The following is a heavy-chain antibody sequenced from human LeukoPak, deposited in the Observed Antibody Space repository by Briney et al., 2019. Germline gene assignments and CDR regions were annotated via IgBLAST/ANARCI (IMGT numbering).Heavy chain of an antibody. Sequence: ASVKVSCKASGYTFTSYYMHWVRQATGQGLEWMGWMNPNSGNTGYAQKFQGRVTMTRNTSISTAYMELSSLRSEDTAVYYCASALYYDFWSGYYTGYYYYGMDVWGQGTTVTVSS. D-gene: IGHD3-3*01. V-gene: IGHV1-8*02. CDR3: ASALYYDFWSGYYTGYYYYGMDV. CDR2: MNPNSGNT. J-gene: IGHJ6*02. CDR1: GYTFTSYY.